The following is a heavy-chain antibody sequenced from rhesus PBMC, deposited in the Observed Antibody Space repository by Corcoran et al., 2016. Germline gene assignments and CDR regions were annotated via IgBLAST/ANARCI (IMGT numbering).Heavy chain of an antibody. Sequence: QLQLQESGPGLVKPSETLSVTCAVSGGSISSSYWRWIRQAPGQGLEWIGYIYGSGSSTNYNPSLQRRVTLSVDTSTDPLSLELTCVTAADTAVYYCARAGHRRYYYDSGYYTEGFDYWGQGVLVTVSS. CDR1: GGSISSSY. V-gene: IGHV4-169*01. D-gene: IGHD3-28*01. CDR3: ARAGHRRYYYDSGYYTEGFDY. J-gene: IGHJ4*01. CDR2: IYGSGSST.